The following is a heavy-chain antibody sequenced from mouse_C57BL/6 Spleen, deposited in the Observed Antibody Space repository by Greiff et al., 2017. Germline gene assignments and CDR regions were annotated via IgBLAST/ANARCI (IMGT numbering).Heavy chain of an antibody. Sequence: QFQLQQSGAELVKPGASVKLSCTASGFTFPTYPLECMKQNHGKCLEWIGNFHPYNDDTKYNEKFKGNDTLTVEKSSSTVYLELSRLTSDDSAVYYCARGDNSVFAYWGQGTLVTVSA. J-gene: IGHJ3*01. V-gene: IGHV1-47*01. D-gene: IGHD3-3*01. CDR1: GFTFPTYP. CDR3: ARGDNSVFAY. CDR2: FHPYNDDT.